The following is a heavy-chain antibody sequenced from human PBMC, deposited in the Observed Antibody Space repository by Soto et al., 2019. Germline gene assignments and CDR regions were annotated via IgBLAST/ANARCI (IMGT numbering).Heavy chain of an antibody. V-gene: IGHV3-23*01. CDR2: ISGSGGST. CDR3: AKVLKDIVVVPAAVDAFDI. Sequence: GGSLRLSCAASGFTFSSYAMSWVRQAPGKGLEWVSAISGSGGSTYYADSVKGRFTISRDNSKNTLYLQMNSLRAEDTAVYYCAKVLKDIVVVPAAVDAFDIWGQGTMVTVSS. CDR1: GFTFSSYA. J-gene: IGHJ3*02. D-gene: IGHD2-2*01.